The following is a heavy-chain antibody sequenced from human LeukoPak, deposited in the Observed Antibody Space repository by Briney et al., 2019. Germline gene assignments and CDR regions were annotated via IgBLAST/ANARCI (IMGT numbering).Heavy chain of an antibody. Sequence: PSQTLSLTCAVSGGSISSGDYLWSWVRQPPGKGLEWIGYIYYSGSTDYHPSLKSRVTISVGTSKNQFSLKLSSVTAADTAVYYCARDGFWSGPDAFDIWGQGTMVTVSS. CDR3: ARDGFWSGPDAFDI. D-gene: IGHD3-3*01. V-gene: IGHV4-30-4*08. CDR1: GGSISSGDYL. J-gene: IGHJ3*02. CDR2: IYYSGST.